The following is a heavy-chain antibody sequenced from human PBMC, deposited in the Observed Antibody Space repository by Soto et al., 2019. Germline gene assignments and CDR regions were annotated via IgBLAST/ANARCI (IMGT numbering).Heavy chain of an antibody. D-gene: IGHD5-12*01. CDR2: IKNDGSST. V-gene: IGHV3-74*01. J-gene: IGHJ4*02. CDR3: ARESGGYSSYFDY. Sequence: GGSLRLSCAAPGLIFGNYWMHWIRQAPGKGLMWVSRIKNDGSSTNYADSVKGRFTISRDNAKNTLYLQMDSLRAEDTAVHYCARESGGYSSYFDYWGQGTLVTVSS. CDR1: GLIFGNYW.